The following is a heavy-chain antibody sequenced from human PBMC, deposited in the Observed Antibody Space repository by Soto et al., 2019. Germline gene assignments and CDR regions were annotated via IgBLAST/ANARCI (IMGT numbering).Heavy chain of an antibody. V-gene: IGHV3-74*01. D-gene: IGHD2-15*01. J-gene: IGHJ4*02. Sequence: EVQLVESGGGLVQPGESRRLSCAASGFTFSSYWMHWVRQAPGKGLVWVSRINSDGSSTSYAGSVKGRFTISRDNAKNTLYLPMNSLRAEDTAVYYCVRTSLVVAAATREDYWGQGTLVTVSS. CDR1: GFTFSSYW. CDR3: VRTSLVVAAATREDY. CDR2: INSDGSST.